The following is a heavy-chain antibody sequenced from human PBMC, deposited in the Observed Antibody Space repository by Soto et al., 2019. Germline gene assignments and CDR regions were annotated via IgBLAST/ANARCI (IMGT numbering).Heavy chain of an antibody. CDR3: ASGSRYCTNGVCYPNYYYYYMDV. CDR1: GGSISSYY. Sequence: SETLSLTCTVSGGSISSYYWSWIRQPPGKGLEWIGYIYYSGSTNYNPSLKSRVTISVDTSKNQFSLKLSSVTAADTAVYYCASGSRYCTNGVCYPNYYYYYMDVWGKGTTVTVSS. V-gene: IGHV4-59*01. D-gene: IGHD2-8*01. J-gene: IGHJ6*03. CDR2: IYYSGST.